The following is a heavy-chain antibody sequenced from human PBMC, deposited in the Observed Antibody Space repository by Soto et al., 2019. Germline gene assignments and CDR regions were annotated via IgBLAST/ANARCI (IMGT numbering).Heavy chain of an antibody. CDR3: ARERMAMITVRHYYQYGMDV. D-gene: IGHD5-12*01. V-gene: IGHV1-2*02. Sequence: ASVKVSCKASGYTFTDYYMHWVRQAPGRGLEWMGWIDPNSGGTNYAQKFQGRVTMSRDTSINTAYMELSRLRSDDTAVYYCARERMAMITVRHYYQYGMDVWGQGATVTVSS. CDR2: IDPNSGGT. CDR1: GYTFTDYY. J-gene: IGHJ6*02.